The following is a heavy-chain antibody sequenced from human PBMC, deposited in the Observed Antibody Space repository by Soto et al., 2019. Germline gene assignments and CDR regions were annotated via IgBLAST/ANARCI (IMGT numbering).Heavy chain of an antibody. V-gene: IGHV3-13*04. J-gene: IGHJ2*01. D-gene: IGHD3-16*01. CDR2: IATSGST. CDR1: GFTLSDYD. CDR3: GRETVGVRTWYSDL. Sequence: PGVSLRLSCAASGFTLSDYDIHWVRHATGKRLEWVSAIATSGSTHYAASVQGRFPISREDAKSSLFLQINILRDGGTATYYCGRETVGVRTWYSDLWGRGTLVT.